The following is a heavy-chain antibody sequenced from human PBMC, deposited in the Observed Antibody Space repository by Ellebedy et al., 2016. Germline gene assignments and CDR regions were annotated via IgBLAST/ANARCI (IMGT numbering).Heavy chain of an antibody. CDR3: ARLQDSDFQH. CDR2: IYPGDSDT. V-gene: IGHV5-51*01. J-gene: IGHJ1*01. D-gene: IGHD2-15*01. Sequence: GGSLRLSCKGSGYSFTSYWIGWVRQMPGKGLEWMGIIYPGDSDTRYSPSFQGQVTISADKSISTAYLQWSSLKASDTAMYYCARLQDSDFQHWGQGTLVTVSS. CDR1: GYSFTSYW.